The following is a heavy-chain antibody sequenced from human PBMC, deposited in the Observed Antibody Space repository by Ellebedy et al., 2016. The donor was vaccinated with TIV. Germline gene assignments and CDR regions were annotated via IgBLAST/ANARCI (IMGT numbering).Heavy chain of an antibody. CDR3: ARGGKYYDFWSGYPGDY. CDR2: IYYSGST. CDR1: GGSISSYY. V-gene: IGHV4-59*01. D-gene: IGHD3-3*01. J-gene: IGHJ4*02. Sequence: SETLSLTXTVSGGSISSYYWSWIRQPPGKGLEWIGYIYYSGSTNYNPSLKSRVTISVDTSKNQFSLKLSSVTAADTAVYYCARGGKYYDFWSGYPGDYWGQGTLVTVSS.